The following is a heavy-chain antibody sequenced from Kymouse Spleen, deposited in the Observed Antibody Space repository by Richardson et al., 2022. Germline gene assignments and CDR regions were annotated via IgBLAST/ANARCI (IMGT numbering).Heavy chain of an antibody. D-gene: IGHD3-10*01. V-gene: IGHV3-15*01. CDR2: IKSKTDGGTT. CDR1: GFTFSNAW. J-gene: IGHJ4*02. Sequence: EVQLVESGGGLVKPGGSLRLSCAASGFTFSNAWMSWVRQAPGKGLEWVGRIKSKTDGGTTDYAAPVKGRFTISRDDSKNTLYLQMNSLKTEDTAVYYCTTDYYGSGSPDYWGQGTLVTVSS. CDR3: TTDYYGSGSPDY.